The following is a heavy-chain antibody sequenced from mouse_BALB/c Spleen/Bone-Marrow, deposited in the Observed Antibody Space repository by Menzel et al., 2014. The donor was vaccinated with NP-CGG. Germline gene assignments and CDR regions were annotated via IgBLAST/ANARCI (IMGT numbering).Heavy chain of an antibody. V-gene: IGHV1-67*01. CDR1: GYTFTDYA. J-gene: IGHJ3*01. CDR3: ARSGYGYDWFAY. D-gene: IGHD2-2*01. CDR2: ISTYSGNT. Sequence: VQRVESGPELVRPGVSVKISCKGSGYTFTDYAMHWVKQSHAKSLEWIGVISTYSGNTNYNQKFKGKATMTVDKSSSSAYMELARLASEDYAIYYCARSGYGYDWFAYWGPGTLVTVSA.